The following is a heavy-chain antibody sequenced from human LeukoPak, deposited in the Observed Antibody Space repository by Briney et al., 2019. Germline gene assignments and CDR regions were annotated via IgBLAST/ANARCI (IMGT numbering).Heavy chain of an antibody. J-gene: IGHJ4*02. V-gene: IGHV4-39*01. CDR3: ARGGDSSGYYYSIDY. D-gene: IGHD3-22*01. Sequence: KPSETLSLTCTVSGGSISSSSYYWGWIRQPPGKGLEWIGSIYYSGSTYYNPSLKSRVTISVDTSKNQFSLKLSSVTAADTAVYYCARGGDSSGYYYSIDYWGQGTLVTVSS. CDR1: GGSISSSSYY. CDR2: IYYSGST.